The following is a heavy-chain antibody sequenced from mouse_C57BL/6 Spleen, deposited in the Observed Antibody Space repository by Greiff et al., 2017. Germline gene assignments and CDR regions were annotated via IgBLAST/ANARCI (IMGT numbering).Heavy chain of an antibody. V-gene: IGHV5-4*01. Sequence: EVQLVESGGGLVKPGGSLKLSCAASGFTFSSYAMSWVRQTPEKRLEWVATISDGGSYTYYPDNVKGRFTISRDNAKNNLYLQMSHLKSEDTAMYYCARDRDYDYDIFADWGQGTLVTVSA. D-gene: IGHD2-4*01. CDR3: ARDRDYDYDIFAD. J-gene: IGHJ3*01. CDR2: ISDGGSYT. CDR1: GFTFSSYA.